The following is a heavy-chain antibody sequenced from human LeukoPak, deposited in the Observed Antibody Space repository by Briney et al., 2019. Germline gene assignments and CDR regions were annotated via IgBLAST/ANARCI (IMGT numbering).Heavy chain of an antibody. D-gene: IGHD3-10*01. V-gene: IGHV4-4*07. CDR2: FHTSESA. CDR3: ARHGVIRRGNDAFDI. Sequence: SETLSLTCTVSGASFNIYYWTWIRQPAGEGLEWIGRFHTSESAGYNPSLKSRVTMSLDTSKNQFSLKLSSMTAADTAVYYCARHGVIRRGNDAFDIWGQGTMVTVSS. J-gene: IGHJ3*02. CDR1: GASFNIYY.